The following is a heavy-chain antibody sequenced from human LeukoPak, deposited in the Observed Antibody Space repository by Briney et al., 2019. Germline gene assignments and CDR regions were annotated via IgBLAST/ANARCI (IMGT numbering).Heavy chain of an antibody. CDR1: GFTFSNAW. D-gene: IGHD3-16*02. CDR2: IKSKTDGGTT. CDR3: TTPYYDYVWGSYRNDAFDI. V-gene: IGHV3-15*01. Sequence: GGSLRLSCAASGFTFSNAWMSWVRQAPGKGLEWVGRIKSKTDGGTTDYAAPVKGRFTISRDDSKNTLYLQMNSLKTEDTAVYYCTTPYYDYVWGSYRNDAFDIWGQGTMVTVSS. J-gene: IGHJ3*02.